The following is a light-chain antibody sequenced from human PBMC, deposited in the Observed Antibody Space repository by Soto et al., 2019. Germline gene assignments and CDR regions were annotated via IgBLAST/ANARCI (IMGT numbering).Light chain of an antibody. CDR3: QQSYSSPYT. J-gene: IGKJ2*01. CDR2: TTS. V-gene: IGKV1-39*01. CDR1: HSISTY. Sequence: DIQLTQSPSSLSASVGDRVTITCRASHSISTYLNWYQQKPGKAPSLLINTTSSLQSGVPSRFSGSGSGTDFTLTIGGLQPADFAIYYCQQSYSSPYTFGLGTKVQIK.